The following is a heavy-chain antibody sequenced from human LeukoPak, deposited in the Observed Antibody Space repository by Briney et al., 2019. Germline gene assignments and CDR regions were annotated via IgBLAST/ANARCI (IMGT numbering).Heavy chain of an antibody. D-gene: IGHD6-19*01. Sequence: PGGSLRLSCAASGFTFSSYHFHWVRQAPGKGLEWVSSISSDSSSFKYYAHSVQGRFTISRDNAKNSLYLQMNSLRVEDTAFYYCAKDNRRHYTSGPNPDSLHWGQGALVTVSS. V-gene: IGHV3-21*04. CDR2: ISSDSSSFK. CDR3: AKDNRRHYTSGPNPDSLH. J-gene: IGHJ1*01. CDR1: GFTFSSYH.